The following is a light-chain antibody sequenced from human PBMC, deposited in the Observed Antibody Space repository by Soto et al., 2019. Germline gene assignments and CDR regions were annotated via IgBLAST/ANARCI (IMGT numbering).Light chain of an antibody. Sequence: IQMPQSPSSLSASVGDRVTITCRASQSITIYLNWYQQKPGKAPKLLIYAASSLQSGVPSRFSVSVAGTDFTLSISSLQPEDFATYYCQQSYSTPRTFGQGTKLEI. CDR2: AAS. CDR3: QQSYSTPRT. J-gene: IGKJ2*02. CDR1: QSITIY. V-gene: IGKV1-39*01.